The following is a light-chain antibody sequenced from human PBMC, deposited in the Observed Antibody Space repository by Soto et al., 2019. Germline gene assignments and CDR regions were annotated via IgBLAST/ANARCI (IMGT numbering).Light chain of an antibody. Sequence: IPLTQSPSSLSASVGDRVTFPCRASEDISSYLVWYQQKPGAAPKLLIYAASALHSGVPSRFSGSGSGTDFTLTISSLHPEDFAVYFCQQFKNYPITFGQGTRLEI. J-gene: IGKJ5*01. CDR3: QQFKNYPIT. CDR1: EDISSY. V-gene: IGKV1-9*01. CDR2: AAS.